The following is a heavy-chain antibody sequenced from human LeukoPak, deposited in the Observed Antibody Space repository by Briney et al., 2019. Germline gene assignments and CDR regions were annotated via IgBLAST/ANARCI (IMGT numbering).Heavy chain of an antibody. CDR3: ARLPTVTFFDY. J-gene: IGHJ4*02. CDR1: GGSFSGYY. V-gene: IGHV4-34*01. Sequence: MSSETLSLTCAVYGGSFSGYYWSWIRQPPGKGLEWIGEINHSGSTNYNPSLESRVTISVDTSKNQFSLKLSSVTAADTAVYYCARLPTVTFFDYWGQGTLVTVSS. D-gene: IGHD4-17*01. CDR2: INHSGST.